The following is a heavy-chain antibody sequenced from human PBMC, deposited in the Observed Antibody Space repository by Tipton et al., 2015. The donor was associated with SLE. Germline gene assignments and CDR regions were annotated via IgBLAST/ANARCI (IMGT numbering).Heavy chain of an antibody. J-gene: IGHJ4*02. V-gene: IGHV4-59*12. Sequence: TLSLTCAVSGGSIRSYYWTWIRQPPGKGLEWIGYMYYSGITNYNPSLYGRVSISVDTSRNQFSLKMNSVTAADTAVYYCARDLTAVRGLFDSWGQGALVTVSS. CDR2: MYYSGIT. D-gene: IGHD1-20*01. CDR3: ARDLTAVRGLFDS. CDR1: GGSIRSYY.